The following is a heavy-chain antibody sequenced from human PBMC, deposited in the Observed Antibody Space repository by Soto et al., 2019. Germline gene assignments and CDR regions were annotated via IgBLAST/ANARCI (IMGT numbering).Heavy chain of an antibody. CDR3: ARTPHYYHSYRSGMVV. D-gene: IGHD3-22*01. CDR1: GYTFTSYA. CDR2: INAGNGNT. J-gene: IGHJ6*02. Sequence: ASVKVSCKASGYTFTSYAMHWVRQAPGQRLEWMGWINAGNGNTKYSQKFQGRVTITRDTSASTAYMELSSLRSEDTAVYYCARTPHYYHSYRSGMVVWGQGTTVTVS. V-gene: IGHV1-3*01.